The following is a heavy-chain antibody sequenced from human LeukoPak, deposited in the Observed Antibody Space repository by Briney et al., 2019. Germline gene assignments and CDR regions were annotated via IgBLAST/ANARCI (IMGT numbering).Heavy chain of an antibody. CDR2: IYYSGST. D-gene: IGHD6-13*01. Sequence: SETLSLTCTVSGGSIRSSSYYWSWIRQPPGKGLEWIGYIYYSGSTNYNPSLKSRVTISVDTSKNQFSLKLSSVTAADTAVYYCARVRQQLVIGAFDIWGQGTMVTVSS. J-gene: IGHJ3*02. V-gene: IGHV4-61*01. CDR3: ARVRQQLVIGAFDI. CDR1: GGSIRSSSYY.